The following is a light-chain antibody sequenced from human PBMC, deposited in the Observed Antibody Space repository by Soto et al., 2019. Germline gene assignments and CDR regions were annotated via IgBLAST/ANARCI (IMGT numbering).Light chain of an antibody. CDR1: RSDIGGYDF. CDR2: EVS. Sequence: QSALTQPPSASGSPGQSVTISCTGTRSDIGGYDFVSWYQQHPGKAPKVIIYEVSKRPSGVPDRFSGSKSGSTASLTVSGLQAEDEADYYCSSYAGPYRHIVFGGGTKLTVL. J-gene: IGLJ2*01. CDR3: SSYAGPYRHIV. V-gene: IGLV2-8*01.